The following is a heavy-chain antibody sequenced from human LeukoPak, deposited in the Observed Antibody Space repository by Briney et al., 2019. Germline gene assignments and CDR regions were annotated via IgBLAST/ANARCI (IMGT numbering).Heavy chain of an antibody. V-gene: IGHV1-24*01. Sequence: GASVKVSCKVSGYTLTELSMHWVRQAPGKGLEWMGGFDPEDGETIYAQKFQGRVTMTEDTSTDTAYMELSSLRSEDTAVYYCATALRVGATGPRAFDIWGQGTMVTVSS. J-gene: IGHJ3*02. CDR3: ATALRVGATGPRAFDI. D-gene: IGHD1-26*01. CDR1: GYTLTELS. CDR2: FDPEDGET.